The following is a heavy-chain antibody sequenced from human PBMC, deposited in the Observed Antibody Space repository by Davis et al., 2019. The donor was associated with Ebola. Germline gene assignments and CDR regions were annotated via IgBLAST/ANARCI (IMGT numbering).Heavy chain of an antibody. V-gene: IGHV3-23*01. CDR3: ARGGCSSTSCYTGERWFDP. CDR1: GFTFSSYA. Sequence: PGGSLRLSCAASGFTFSSYAMSWVRQAPGKGLEWVSAISGSGGSTYYADSVKGRFTISRDNAKNSLYLQMNSLRAEDTAVYYCARGGCSSTSCYTGERWFDPWGQGTLVTVSS. D-gene: IGHD2-2*02. J-gene: IGHJ5*02. CDR2: ISGSGGST.